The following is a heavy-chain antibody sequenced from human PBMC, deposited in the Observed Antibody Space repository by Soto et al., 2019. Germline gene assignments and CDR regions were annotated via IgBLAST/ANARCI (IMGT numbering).Heavy chain of an antibody. D-gene: IGHD3-22*01. Sequence: EVQLLESGGGVVQPGGSLRLSCAASGFSFNDYAMTWVRQAPGKGLEWVSAINDDGDSTYYADSVKGRFTISRDNSKNTVFLEMNSLRAEDTARYHCAKVVVMRAVNVALDIWGQGTMVTVSS. J-gene: IGHJ3*02. CDR2: INDDGDST. CDR3: AKVVVMRAVNVALDI. CDR1: GFSFNDYA. V-gene: IGHV3-23*01.